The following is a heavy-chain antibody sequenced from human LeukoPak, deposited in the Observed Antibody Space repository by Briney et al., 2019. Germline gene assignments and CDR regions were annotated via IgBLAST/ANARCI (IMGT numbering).Heavy chain of an antibody. CDR2: IYYSGST. J-gene: IGHJ4*02. Sequence: PSETLSLTCTVSGGSISSGGYYWSWIRQHPGKGLEWIGYIYYSGSTYYNPPLKSRVTISVDTSKNQFSLKLSSVTAADTAVYYCAREEVATTHFDYWGQGTLVTVSS. D-gene: IGHD5-12*01. V-gene: IGHV4-31*03. CDR3: AREEVATTHFDY. CDR1: GGSISSGGYY.